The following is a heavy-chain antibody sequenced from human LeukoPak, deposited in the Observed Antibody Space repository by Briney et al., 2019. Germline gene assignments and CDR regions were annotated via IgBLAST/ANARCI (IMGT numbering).Heavy chain of an antibody. CDR2: IYYSGST. V-gene: IGHV4-59*01. J-gene: IGHJ6*02. CDR3: ARVVPSNYDFGLERYYYYGMDV. Sequence: SETLSLTCTVSGGSISSYYWSWIRQPPGKGLEWIGYIYYSGSTNYNPSLKSRVTISVDTSKNQFSLKLSSVTAADTAVYYCARVVPSNYDFGLERYYYYGMDVWGQGTTVTVS. CDR1: GGSISSYY. D-gene: IGHD4-11*01.